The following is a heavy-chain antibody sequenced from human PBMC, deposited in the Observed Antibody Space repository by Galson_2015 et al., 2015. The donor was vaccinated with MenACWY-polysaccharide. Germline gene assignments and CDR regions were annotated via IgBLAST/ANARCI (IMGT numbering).Heavy chain of an antibody. CDR3: VRRSLGNWYFDL. CDR1: GGSITGYY. D-gene: IGHD7-27*01. V-gene: IGHV4-4*07. CDR2: IYSSGYT. Sequence: ETLSLTCTVSGGSITGYYWSWIRQPAGKRLEWIGRIYSSGYTTYNPSLESRSIMSVDTSRNQSSLNLSSLTAADTALYYCVRRSLGNWYFDLWGRGTLVTVSS. J-gene: IGHJ2*01.